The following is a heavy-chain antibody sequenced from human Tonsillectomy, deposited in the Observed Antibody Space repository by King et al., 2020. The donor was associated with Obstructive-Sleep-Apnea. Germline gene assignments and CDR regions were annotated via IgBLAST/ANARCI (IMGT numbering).Heavy chain of an antibody. Sequence: VQLVESGAEVKKPGESLTISCQGSRYSFTSYWITWVRQQPGKGLEWIGRIDPSDSYIKYSPSFQGHVTMSADKSTSTAYLQWNSLKASDTAMYYCARTTVIPASIGSDWFDPWGQGTLVIVSS. CDR1: RYSFTSYW. J-gene: IGHJ5*02. D-gene: IGHD2-2*02. CDR2: IDPSDSYI. V-gene: IGHV5-10-1*01. CDR3: ARTTVIPASIGSDWFDP.